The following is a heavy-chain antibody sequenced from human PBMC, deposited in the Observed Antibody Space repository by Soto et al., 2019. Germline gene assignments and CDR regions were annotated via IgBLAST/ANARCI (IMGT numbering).Heavy chain of an antibody. CDR2: ISAYNGNT. V-gene: IGHV1-18*04. Sequence: GASVKVSCKASGYTFTSYGISWVRQAPGQGLEWMGWISAYNGNTNYAQKLQGRVTMTTDTSTSTAYMELRSLRSDDTAVYYCARDGSYCTNGVCYLDYWGQGTLVTVYS. CDR3: ARDGSYCTNGVCYLDY. D-gene: IGHD2-8*01. CDR1: GYTFTSYG. J-gene: IGHJ4*02.